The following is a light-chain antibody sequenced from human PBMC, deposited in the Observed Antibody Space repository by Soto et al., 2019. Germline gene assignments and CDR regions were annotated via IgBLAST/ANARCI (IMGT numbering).Light chain of an antibody. Sequence: QSVLTQPASVSGSPGQSITISCTGTSSDIGSYNLVSWYQQHPGKAPKPMIYAVNERPSGVSNRFYGSKSGNTASLTISGLQAEDEADYYCCLYAGSGTWVFGGGTKVTVL. CDR2: AVN. CDR1: SSDIGSYNL. V-gene: IGLV2-23*02. J-gene: IGLJ3*02. CDR3: CLYAGSGTWV.